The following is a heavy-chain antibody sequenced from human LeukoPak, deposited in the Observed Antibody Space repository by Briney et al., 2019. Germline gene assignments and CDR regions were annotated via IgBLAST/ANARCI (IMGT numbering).Heavy chain of an antibody. CDR3: ARDGWNGYYYMDV. J-gene: IGHJ6*03. D-gene: IGHD2-8*01. V-gene: IGHV1-69*05. CDR1: GGTLSSYA. Sequence: GASVKSSCKASGGTLSSYAISWVRQPPGQGLKWLGGIIPIFGTANYAQKFQGRVTITTAESTSTAYMELSSLRSEDTAVYYCARDGWNGYYYMDVWGKGTTVTVSS. CDR2: IIPIFGTA.